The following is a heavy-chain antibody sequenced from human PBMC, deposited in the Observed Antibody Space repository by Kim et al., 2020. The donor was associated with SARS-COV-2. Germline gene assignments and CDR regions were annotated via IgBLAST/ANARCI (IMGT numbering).Heavy chain of an antibody. Sequence: ASVKVSCKGSGYIFTNYGISWVRQAPGQGLEWMGWINVYNGNTNYAQRLQGRVNMTTDTSTSTAYMELRSLRSDDKAVYYCAARPDLEAYYFDFWGQGTLFTVSS. CDR1: GYIFTNYG. D-gene: IGHD3-10*01. V-gene: IGHV1-18*01. CDR3: AARPDLEAYYFDF. J-gene: IGHJ4*02. CDR2: INVYNGNT.